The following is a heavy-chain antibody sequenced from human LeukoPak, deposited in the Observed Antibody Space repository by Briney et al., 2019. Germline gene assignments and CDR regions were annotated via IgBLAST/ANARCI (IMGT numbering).Heavy chain of an antibody. D-gene: IGHD3-16*02. CDR2: MNPNSGNT. J-gene: IGHJ3*02. CDR1: GYTFTSYD. V-gene: IGHV1-8*03. CDR3: ARLYDYVWGSYRYSAFDI. Sequence: ASVKVSCKASGYTFTSYDINWVRQATGQGLEWMGWMNPNSGNTGYAQKFQGRVTITRNTSISTAYMELSSLRSEDTAVYYCARLYDYVWGSYRYSAFDIWGQGTMVTASS.